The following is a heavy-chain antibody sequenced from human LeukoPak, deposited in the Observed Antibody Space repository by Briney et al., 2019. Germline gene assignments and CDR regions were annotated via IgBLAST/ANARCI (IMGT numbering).Heavy chain of an antibody. J-gene: IGHJ4*02. CDR2: FDPEDGET. D-gene: IGHD3-10*01. V-gene: IGHV1-24*01. Sequence: GASVKVSCKVSGYTLTELSMHWVRQAPGKGLEWMGGFDPEDGETIYAQKFQGRVTMTTDTSTSTAYMELRSLRSDDTAVYYCARDPPTLLWFGESLDYWGQGTLVTVSS. CDR1: GYTLTELS. CDR3: ARDPPTLLWFGESLDY.